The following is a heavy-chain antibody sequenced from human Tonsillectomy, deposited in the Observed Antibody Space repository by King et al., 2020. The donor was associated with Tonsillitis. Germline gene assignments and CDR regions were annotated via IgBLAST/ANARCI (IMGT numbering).Heavy chain of an antibody. Sequence: VQLQQWGAGLLKPSETLSLTCAVYGGSFSGYYWSWIRQPPGKGLEWIGEINHSGSTNYNPSLKSRVTISVDTSKNHFSLKLSSVTAADTAVYYCARGGGSYYFRGDYWGQGTLVTVSS. V-gene: IGHV4-34*01. D-gene: IGHD1-26*01. J-gene: IGHJ4*02. CDR1: GGSFSGYY. CDR3: ARGGGSYYFRGDY. CDR2: INHSGST.